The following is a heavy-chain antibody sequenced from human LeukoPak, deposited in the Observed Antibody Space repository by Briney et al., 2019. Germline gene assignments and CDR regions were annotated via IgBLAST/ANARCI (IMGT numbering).Heavy chain of an antibody. J-gene: IGHJ4*02. Sequence: GGSLRLSCAASGFTFSSYAMSWVRQAPGKGLEWVSAISGSGGSTYYADSVKGRFTISRDNSKNTLYLQMNSLRAEDTAVYYCARSQYDFWSGYYTGNFDYWGQGTLVTVSS. D-gene: IGHD3-3*01. V-gene: IGHV3-23*01. CDR3: ARSQYDFWSGYYTGNFDY. CDR2: ISGSGGST. CDR1: GFTFSSYA.